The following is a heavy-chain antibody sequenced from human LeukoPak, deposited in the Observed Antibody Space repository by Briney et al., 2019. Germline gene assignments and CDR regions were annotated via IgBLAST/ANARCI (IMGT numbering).Heavy chain of an antibody. J-gene: IGHJ4*02. CDR2: IRQDGSEK. Sequence: GGSLRLSCAASGFTFSRYWMSWVRQAPGKGLEWVANIRQDGSEKHYLDSVKGRFTISRDNSKNTLYLQMNSLRAEDTAVYYCAKDLTDDFWSGYSVYWGQGTLVTVSS. CDR1: GFTFSRYW. D-gene: IGHD3-3*01. CDR3: AKDLTDDFWSGYSVY. V-gene: IGHV3-7*03.